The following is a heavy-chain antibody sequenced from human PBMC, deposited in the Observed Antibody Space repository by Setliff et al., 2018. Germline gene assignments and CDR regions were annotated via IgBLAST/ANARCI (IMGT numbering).Heavy chain of an antibody. CDR3: ARGRARTSTIFGIVSLSP. D-gene: IGHD3-3*01. V-gene: IGHV1-8*01. J-gene: IGHJ6*04. CDR1: GYPFTSYD. Sequence: ASVKVSCKASGYPFTSYDMHWLRLTSGQGLEWMGWLNPSSGDTGFAPKFQGRVTVTRDTSVSTAYMELRSLTSEDTAVYYCARGRARTSTIFGIVSLSPWGDGTTVTVSS. CDR2: LNPSSGDT.